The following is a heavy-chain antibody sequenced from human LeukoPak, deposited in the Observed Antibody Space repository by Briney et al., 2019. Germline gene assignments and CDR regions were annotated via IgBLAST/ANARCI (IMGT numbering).Heavy chain of an antibody. D-gene: IGHD3-10*01. CDR1: GGSFSGYY. CDR2: MNHSGST. J-gene: IGHJ6*03. CDR3: ARRLGRKFGERFYYYHYMDV. V-gene: IGHV4-34*01. Sequence: SETLSLTCAVYGGSFSGYYWSWIRQPPGKGLEWIWEMNHSGSTNYNPSLKSRVTISVDTSKNQFSLKLSSVTAADTAVYYCARRLGRKFGERFYYYHYMDVWGKGTTVTISS.